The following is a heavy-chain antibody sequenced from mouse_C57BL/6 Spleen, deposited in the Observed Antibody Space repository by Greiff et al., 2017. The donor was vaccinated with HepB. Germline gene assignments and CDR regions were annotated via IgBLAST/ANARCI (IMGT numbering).Heavy chain of an antibody. D-gene: IGHD1-1*01. V-gene: IGHV1-22*01. J-gene: IGHJ4*01. CDR2: INPNNGGT. CDR3: ARGGVVATDYAMDY. Sequence: EVQLQESGPELVKPGASVKMSCKASGYTFTDYNMHWVKQSHGKSLEWIGYINPNNGGTSYNQKFKGKATLTVNKSSSTAYMELRSLTSEDSAVYYCARGGVVATDYAMDYWGQGTSVTVSS. CDR1: GYTFTDYN.